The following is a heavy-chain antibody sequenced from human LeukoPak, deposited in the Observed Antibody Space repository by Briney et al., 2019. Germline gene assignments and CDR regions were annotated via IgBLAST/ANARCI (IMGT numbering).Heavy chain of an antibody. V-gene: IGHV3-21*01. CDR3: ARDQESGSGIFDY. CDR2: ISSSSSYI. CDR1: GFTFSSYS. Sequence: GGSLRLSCAASGFTFSSYSMNWVRQAPGKGLEWVSSISSSSSYIYHADSVKGRFTISRDNAKNSLYLQMNSLRAEDTAVYYCARDQESGSGIFDYWGQGTLVTVSS. J-gene: IGHJ4*02. D-gene: IGHD3-10*01.